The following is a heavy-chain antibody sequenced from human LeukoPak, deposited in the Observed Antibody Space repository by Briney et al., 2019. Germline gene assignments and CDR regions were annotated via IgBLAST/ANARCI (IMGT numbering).Heavy chain of an antibody. Sequence: SETLSLTCTVSGGSISSSSYYLGWIRQPPGKGLEWIGNIYYTGNTYYNASLQSRVTISIDTSKNQFSLRLNSVTAADTAMYYCVKSGGYGLIDYWGQGTLVTVSS. J-gene: IGHJ4*02. CDR1: GGSISSSSYY. CDR2: IYYTGNT. CDR3: VKSGGYGLIDY. V-gene: IGHV4-39*01. D-gene: IGHD1-26*01.